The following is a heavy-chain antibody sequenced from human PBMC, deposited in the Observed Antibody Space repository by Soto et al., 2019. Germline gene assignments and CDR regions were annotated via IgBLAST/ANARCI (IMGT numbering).Heavy chain of an antibody. V-gene: IGHV4-61*01. CDR2: IYFSGST. Sequence: SETLSLTCTVSGGSVPSGSYYWSWVRQPPGKGLEWIGYIYFSGSTNYNPSLKSRVSISVDTSKNQISLKLSSVTAADTAVYYCARDQGIAVAVFDYWGQGTLVTVSS. J-gene: IGHJ4*02. CDR1: GGSVPSGSYY. D-gene: IGHD6-19*01. CDR3: ARDQGIAVAVFDY.